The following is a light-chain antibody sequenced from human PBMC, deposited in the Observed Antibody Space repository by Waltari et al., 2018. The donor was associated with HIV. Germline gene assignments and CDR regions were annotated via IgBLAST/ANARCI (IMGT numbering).Light chain of an antibody. V-gene: IGKV1-8*01. Sequence: IRMTQSPLSLSASIGDKFTITCRASQDVSDSFAWYQKRPGKAPRLLIFGASTLQSGVPSRFSGSRSGPDFTLTIGCLQSEDFATYYCQQYFDFPPTFGPGTKVDF. CDR1: QDVSDS. CDR2: GAS. CDR3: QQYFDFPPT. J-gene: IGKJ3*01.